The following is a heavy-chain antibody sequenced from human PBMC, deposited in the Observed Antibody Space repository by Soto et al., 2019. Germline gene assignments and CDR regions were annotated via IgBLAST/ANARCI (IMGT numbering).Heavy chain of an antibody. CDR2: IRSKAYGGTT. J-gene: IGHJ5*02. D-gene: IGHD3-3*01. Sequence: GGSLRLSCTASGFTFGDYAMSWFRQAPGKGLEWVGFIRSKAYGGTTEYAASVKGRFTISRDDSKSIAYLQMNSLKTEDTAVYYCTRDSTGYYDFWSGHSPFDPWGQGTLVTVSS. V-gene: IGHV3-49*03. CDR3: TRDSTGYYDFWSGHSPFDP. CDR1: GFTFGDYA.